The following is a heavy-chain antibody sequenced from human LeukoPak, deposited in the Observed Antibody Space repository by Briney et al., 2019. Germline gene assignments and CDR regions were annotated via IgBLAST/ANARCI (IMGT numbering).Heavy chain of an antibody. CDR1: GYTFTGYF. D-gene: IGHD6-13*01. CDR2: INPNSGGT. Sequence: ASVKVSCKASGYTFTGYFLHWVRRAPGQGFEWVGWINPNSGGTYYTQRFQGRVTMTRDTSISTAYMELSSLRSDDTAVYYCARAQYLTAPAGTSAKSSGQRDLFTVSS. V-gene: IGHV1-2*02. J-gene: IGHJ5*02. CDR3: ARAQYLTAPAGTSAKS.